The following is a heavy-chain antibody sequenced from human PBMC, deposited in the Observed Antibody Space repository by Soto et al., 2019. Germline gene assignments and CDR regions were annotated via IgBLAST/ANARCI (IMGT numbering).Heavy chain of an antibody. CDR3: ASAQWLVRGWNNWFDP. V-gene: IGHV1-24*01. J-gene: IGHJ5*02. CDR2: FDPEDGET. D-gene: IGHD6-19*01. CDR1: LTELS. Sequence: LTELSMHWVRQAPGKGLEWMGGFDPEDGETIYAQKFQGRVTMTEDTSTDTAYMELSSLRSEDTAVYYCASAQWLVRGWNNWFDPWGQGTLDTVS.